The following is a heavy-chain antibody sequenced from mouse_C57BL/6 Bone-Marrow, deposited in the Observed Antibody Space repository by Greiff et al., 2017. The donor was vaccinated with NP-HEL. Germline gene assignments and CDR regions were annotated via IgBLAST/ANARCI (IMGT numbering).Heavy chain of an antibody. CDR2: INPSSGNI. Sequence: QVQLMQSGADLARPGASVKLSCTASGYTFTSYTMHWVKQRPGQGLEWIGYINPSSGNIKYKQKVKDKATLTADNSSSTAYMQLSSLTSEDSAIYYCARVPSPATVVLGYWGQGTTLTVSS. V-gene: IGHV1-4*01. CDR3: ARVPSPATVVLGY. D-gene: IGHD1-1*01. CDR1: GYTFTSYT. J-gene: IGHJ2*01.